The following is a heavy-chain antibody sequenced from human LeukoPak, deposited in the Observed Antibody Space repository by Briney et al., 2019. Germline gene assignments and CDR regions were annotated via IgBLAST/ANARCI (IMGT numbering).Heavy chain of an antibody. J-gene: IGHJ4*02. V-gene: IGHV4-34*01. CDR1: GGSFSGYY. D-gene: IGHD2-8*02. CDR3: ARGFTETPYYFDY. CDR2: INHSGST. Sequence: SETLSLTCAVYGGSFSGYYWSWIRQPPGKGLEWIGEINHSGSTNYNPSLKSRVTISVDTSKNQFSLKLSSVTAADTAVYYYARGFTETPYYFDYWGQGTLVTVSS.